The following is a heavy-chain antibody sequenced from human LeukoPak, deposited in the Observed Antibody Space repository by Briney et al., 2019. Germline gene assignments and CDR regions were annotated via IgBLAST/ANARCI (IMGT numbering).Heavy chain of an antibody. J-gene: IGHJ4*02. Sequence: EASVKVSCKASGYTFTGYYMHWVRQAPGQGLEWMGRINPNSGGTNYAQKFQGRVTMTRDTSISTAYMELSRLRSDDTAVYYCARDTLGQWFGELSRPDYWGQGTLVTVSS. CDR3: ARDTLGQWFGELSRPDY. D-gene: IGHD3-10*01. CDR2: INPNSGGT. V-gene: IGHV1-2*06. CDR1: GYTFTGYY.